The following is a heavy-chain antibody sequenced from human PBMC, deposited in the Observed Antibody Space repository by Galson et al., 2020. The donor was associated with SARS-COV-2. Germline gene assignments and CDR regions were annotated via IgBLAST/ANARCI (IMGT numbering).Heavy chain of an antibody. CDR1: GFSLSNARMG. CDR3: ARSTLTPSPYYYDSSGLWPLGLAYYVDY. Sequence: SGPTLVKPTATLTLTCTVSGFSLSNARMGVSWIRQPPGKALEWLAHIFSNDAKSYSTSLKSRLTISKDTSKSQVVLTMTNMDPVDTATYYCARSTLTPSPYYYDSSGLWPLGLAYYVDYWGQGTLVTVSS. CDR2: IFSNDAK. J-gene: IGHJ4*02. V-gene: IGHV2-26*01. D-gene: IGHD3-22*01.